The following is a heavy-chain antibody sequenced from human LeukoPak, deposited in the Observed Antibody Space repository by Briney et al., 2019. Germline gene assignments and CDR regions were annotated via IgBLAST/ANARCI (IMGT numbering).Heavy chain of an antibody. CDR3: VKDVRFTDSSGYWSS. V-gene: IGHV3-30*02. CDR1: GLTFSSYG. D-gene: IGHD3-22*01. J-gene: IGHJ1*01. CDR2: IRFDGASE. Sequence: PGGSLRLSCATSGLTFSSYGMHWVRQAPGKGLEWVAFIRFDGASEKYADSVKGRFTISRDNSKNTLYLQMDSLRSEDTALYYCVKDVRFTDSSGYWSSWGQGTLVTVSS.